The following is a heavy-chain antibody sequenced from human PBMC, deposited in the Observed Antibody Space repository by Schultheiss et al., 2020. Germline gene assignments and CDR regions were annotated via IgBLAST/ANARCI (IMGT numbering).Heavy chain of an antibody. Sequence: GESLKISCAASGFTFSSYSMNWVRQAPGKGLEWVANIKQDGSEKYYVDSVKGRFTISRDYDKKSVYLQMSSLRDEDTAVYYCVQTEDPEWDYYGSGSYPPLKGFTAWGQGTLVTVSS. D-gene: IGHD3-10*01. J-gene: IGHJ5*02. CDR3: VQTEDPEWDYYGSGSYPPLKGFTA. V-gene: IGHV3-7*01. CDR2: IKQDGSEK. CDR1: GFTFSSYS.